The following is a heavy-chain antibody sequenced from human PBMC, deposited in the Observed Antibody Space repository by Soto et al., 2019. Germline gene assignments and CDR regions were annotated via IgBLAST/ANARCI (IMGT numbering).Heavy chain of an antibody. CDR2: ISDGGSNK. J-gene: IGHJ5*02. CDR3: SRGSIVVISRDWLDP. V-gene: IGHV3-30*03. CDR1: GFTFSNYG. Sequence: QVQLVESGGGVVQPGRSLRLSCTASGFTFSNYGMHWVRQAPGKGLAWVAVISDGGSNKDYADSVRGRFTISRDNSKNTLYLQMDILTAQETAIYYCSRGSIVVISRDWLDPWGQGTLVTVSS. D-gene: IGHD3-22*01.